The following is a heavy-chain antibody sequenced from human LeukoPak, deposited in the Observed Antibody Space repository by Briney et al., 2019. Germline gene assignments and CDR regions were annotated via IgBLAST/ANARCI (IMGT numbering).Heavy chain of an antibody. J-gene: IGHJ4*02. Sequence: GSLRLSCAASGFTFSSYSMNWVRQAPGKGLEWIGEIYHSGSTNYNPSLKSRVTISVDKSKNQFSLKLSSVTAADTAVYYCARGGAVAGWGQGTLVTVPS. CDR2: IYHSGST. CDR3: ARGGAVAG. D-gene: IGHD6-19*01. V-gene: IGHV4-4*02. CDR1: GFTFSSYSM.